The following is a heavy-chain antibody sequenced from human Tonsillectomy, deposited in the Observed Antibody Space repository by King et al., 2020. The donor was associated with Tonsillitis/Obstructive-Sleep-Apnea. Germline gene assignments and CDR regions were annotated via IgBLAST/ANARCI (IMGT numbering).Heavy chain of an antibody. J-gene: IGHJ6*03. CDR2: IKSKTDGGTT. CDR3: TVMFRGGLYYYCYMDV. CDR1: GFTFSNAW. D-gene: IGHD3-10*01. V-gene: IGHV3-15*01. Sequence: VQLVESGGGLVKPRGSLRLSCTASGFTFSNAWMSWVRQAPGKGLEWVGRIKSKTDGGTTDYAAPVKGRFTISRDDSKNTLHLQMNSLKTEDTAVYYCTVMFRGGLYYYCYMDVWGKGTTVTVSS.